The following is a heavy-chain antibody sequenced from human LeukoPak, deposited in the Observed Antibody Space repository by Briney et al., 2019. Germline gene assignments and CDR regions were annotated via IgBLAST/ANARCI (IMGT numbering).Heavy chain of an antibody. V-gene: IGHV4-34*01. CDR1: GGSFSGYY. J-gene: IGHJ4*02. CDR2: IYHSGST. CDR3: ARDPVRSASRPYYFDY. Sequence: SETLSLTCAVYGGSFSGYYWSWIRQPPGKGLEWIGYIYHSGSTYYNPSLKSRVTISVDRSKNQFSLKLSSVTAADTAVYYCARDPVRSASRPYYFDYWGQGTLVTVSS. D-gene: IGHD3-10*01.